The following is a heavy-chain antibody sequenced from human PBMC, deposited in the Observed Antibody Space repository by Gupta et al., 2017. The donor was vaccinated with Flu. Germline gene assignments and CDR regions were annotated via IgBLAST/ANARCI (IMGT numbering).Heavy chain of an antibody. CDR1: GFTFSSFA. Sequence: SCTASGFTFSSFAMSWVRQAPGEGLEWVSAISASGVSTYYADSVKGRFTISRDSSKNTLFLQLSNLRAEDTAVYYCTPSTPGSVTSWGQGTLVTVSS. V-gene: IGHV3-23*01. CDR3: TPSTPGSVTS. CDR2: ISASGVST. D-gene: IGHD5-18*01. J-gene: IGHJ5*02.